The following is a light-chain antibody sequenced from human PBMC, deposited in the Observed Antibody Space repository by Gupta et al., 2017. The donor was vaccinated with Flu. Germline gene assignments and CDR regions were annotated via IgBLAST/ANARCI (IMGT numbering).Light chain of an antibody. V-gene: IGLV1-51*02. Sequence: SVLTQPLSVPAHPGQKGTISCSGSSLNIGTNYVSWYQQPPGTAPKFLIYENHKRPSGIPDRFSGSKSGTSATLGITGLQTGDEADYYCGTWDSSLWVFGGGTKLTVL. CDR2: ENH. CDR1: SLNIGTNY. J-gene: IGLJ3*02. CDR3: GTWDSSLWV.